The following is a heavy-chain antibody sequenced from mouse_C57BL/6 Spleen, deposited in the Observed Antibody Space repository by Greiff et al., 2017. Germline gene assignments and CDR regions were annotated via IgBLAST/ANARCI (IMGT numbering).Heavy chain of an antibody. J-gene: IGHJ4*01. CDR2: IDPSDSYT. Sequence: QVQLQQPGAELVMPGASVKLSCKASGYTFTSYWMHWVKQRPGQGLEWIGEIDPSDSYTNYNQKFKGKSTLTVDKSSSTAYMQLSSLTSEDSAVYYCARSKRGNYAMDYWGQGTSVTVSS. CDR1: GYTFTSYW. V-gene: IGHV1-69*01. CDR3: ARSKRGNYAMDY.